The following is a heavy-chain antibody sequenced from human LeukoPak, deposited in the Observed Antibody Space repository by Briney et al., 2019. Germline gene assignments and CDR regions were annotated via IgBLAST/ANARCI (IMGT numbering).Heavy chain of an antibody. CDR3: ATYSGYDRIFDY. Sequence: GGSLRLSCAASGFTLSTYGMSWVRQAPGKGLEWLSYISGSSSAINYADSVKGRFTISRDNAKNSLFLQMNSLRAEGTAVYYCATYSGYDRIFDYWGQGTLVTVSS. J-gene: IGHJ4*02. CDR1: GFTLSTYG. V-gene: IGHV3-48*01. CDR2: ISGSSSAI. D-gene: IGHD5-12*01.